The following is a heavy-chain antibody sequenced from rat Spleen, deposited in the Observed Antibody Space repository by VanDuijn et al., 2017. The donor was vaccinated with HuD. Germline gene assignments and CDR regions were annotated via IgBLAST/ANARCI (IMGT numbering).Heavy chain of an antibody. CDR3: AKRGWYYFDY. V-gene: IGHV5S23*01. Sequence: EVQLVESDGDLVQPGRSLKLSCAASGFTFSNFVMAWVRQAPKKGLEWVASITSGGSNTYYPDSVKGRFTISRDNAKSTLYLQMDSLRSEDTATYYCAKRGWYYFDYWGQGVMVTVSS. CDR1: GFTFSNFV. CDR2: ITSGGSNT. J-gene: IGHJ2*01.